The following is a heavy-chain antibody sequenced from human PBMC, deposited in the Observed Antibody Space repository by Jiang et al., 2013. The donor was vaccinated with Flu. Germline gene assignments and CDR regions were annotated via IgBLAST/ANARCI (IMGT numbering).Heavy chain of an antibody. V-gene: IGHV1-46*01. D-gene: IGHD6-6*01. CDR3: ARESSSFGFDY. CDR2: INPSGGST. J-gene: IGHJ4*02. Sequence: SGAEVKKPGASVKVSCKASGYTFTSYYIHWMRQAPGQGLEWMGIINPSGGSTSYAQKFQGRVAMTRDTSTSTVYMELSSLRSEDTAVYYCARESSSFGFDYWGQGTLVTVSS. CDR1: GYTFTSYY.